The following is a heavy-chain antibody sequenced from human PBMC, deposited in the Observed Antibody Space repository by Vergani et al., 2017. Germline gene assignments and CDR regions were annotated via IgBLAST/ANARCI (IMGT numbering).Heavy chain of an antibody. D-gene: IGHD3-22*01. CDR3: ARDSSPYYYDSSGYFSGGGCAFDI. Sequence: QVQLVQSGAEVKKPGSSVKVSCKASGGTFSRYAISWVRQAPGQGLEWMGGIIPIFGTANYAQKFQGRVTITADESTSTAYMELSSLRSEDTAVYYCARDSSPYYYDSSGYFSGGGCAFDIWGQGTMVTVSS. J-gene: IGHJ3*02. CDR1: GGTFSRYA. V-gene: IGHV1-69*01. CDR2: IIPIFGTA.